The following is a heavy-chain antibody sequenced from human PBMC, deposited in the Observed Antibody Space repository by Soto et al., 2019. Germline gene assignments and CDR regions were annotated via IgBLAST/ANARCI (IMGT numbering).Heavy chain of an antibody. CDR2: ISYDGSNK. V-gene: IGHV3-30-3*01. J-gene: IGHJ6*02. D-gene: IGHD2-15*01. CDR1: GFTFSSYA. CDR3: ARDDLGYCSGGSCEYGMDV. Sequence: QVQLVESGGGVVQPGRSLRLSCAASGFTFSSYAMHWVRQAPGKGLGGVAVISYDGSNKYYADSVKGRFTISRDNSKNTLYLQMNSLRAEDTAVYYCARDDLGYCSGGSCEYGMDVWGQGTTVTVSS.